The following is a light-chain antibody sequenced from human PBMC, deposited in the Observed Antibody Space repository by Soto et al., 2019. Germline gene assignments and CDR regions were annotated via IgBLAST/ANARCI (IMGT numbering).Light chain of an antibody. Sequence: DIQMTQSPSSLSASVGDRVTITCRASHDITNYLAWYQQKPGKVPKLLIYAASTLQSGVPSRFSGSGSGTDFTLTISSRQPEDAATYFCQKWSGTPPFTFGPGTKVDIK. CDR3: QKWSGTPPFT. J-gene: IGKJ3*01. V-gene: IGKV1-27*01. CDR1: HDITNY. CDR2: AAS.